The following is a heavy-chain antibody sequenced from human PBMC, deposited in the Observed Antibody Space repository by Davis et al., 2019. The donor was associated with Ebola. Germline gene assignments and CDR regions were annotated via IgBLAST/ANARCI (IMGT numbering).Heavy chain of an antibody. V-gene: IGHV3-66*01. CDR2: IYSGDWT. Sequence: GESLKISCAASGFIVSSNYMSWVRQAPGKGLEWVSIIYSGDWTIYADSVKGRFTISSDNSKNTLYLQMKSLRDEDTAVYYCARDLTTVTSDWFDPWGQGTLVTVSS. CDR3: ARDLTTVTSDWFDP. CDR1: GFIVSSNY. D-gene: IGHD4-17*01. J-gene: IGHJ5*02.